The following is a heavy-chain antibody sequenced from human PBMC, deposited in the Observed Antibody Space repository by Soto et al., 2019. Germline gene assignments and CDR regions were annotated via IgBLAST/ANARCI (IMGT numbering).Heavy chain of an antibody. CDR2: ISGSGGST. D-gene: IGHD3-10*01. Sequence: EVQLLESGGGLVQPGGSLRLSCAASGFTFSSYAMSWVRQAPGKGLEWVSAISGSGGSTYYADSVKGRFTISRDNSKNTLELQMNSLRAEDTAVYYCAKYHTLVRGVHPDYLGQGTLVTVSS. V-gene: IGHV3-23*01. CDR3: AKYHTLVRGVHPDY. J-gene: IGHJ4*02. CDR1: GFTFSSYA.